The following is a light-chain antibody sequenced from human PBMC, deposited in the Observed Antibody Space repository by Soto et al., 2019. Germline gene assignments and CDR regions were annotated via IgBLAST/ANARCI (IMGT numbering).Light chain of an antibody. J-gene: IGLJ2*01. CDR2: LNSDGSH. Sequence: QPVLTQSPSASASLGASVKLTCTLSSGHSSYAIAWHQQQPEKGPRFLMKLNSDGSHSKGDGISDRFSGSSSGAERYLTISSLQSEDEADYYCQTWGAVSVIFGGGTKLTVL. V-gene: IGLV4-69*01. CDR1: SGHSSYA. CDR3: QTWGAVSVI.